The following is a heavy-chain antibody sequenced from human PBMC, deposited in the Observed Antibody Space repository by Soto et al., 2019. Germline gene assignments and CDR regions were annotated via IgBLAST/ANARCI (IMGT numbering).Heavy chain of an antibody. Sequence: ETLSFTCTVSGGSITSSSHYWGWIRQPPGKGLECIGNIYYDGNTYYNPSLKSRVTISLDTSKNQFSLRLNSVTAADTAVYYCARSSITPRLFMYPFDYWGQGTLVTVSS. V-gene: IGHV4-39*01. CDR3: ARSSITPRLFMYPFDY. D-gene: IGHD6-6*01. CDR1: GGSITSSSHY. J-gene: IGHJ4*02. CDR2: IYYDGNT.